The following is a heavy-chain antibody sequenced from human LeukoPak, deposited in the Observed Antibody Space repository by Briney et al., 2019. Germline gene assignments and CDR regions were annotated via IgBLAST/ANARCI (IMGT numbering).Heavy chain of an antibody. CDR1: GYTFTSHD. CDR2: IGPHNGNT. Sequence: ASVKVSCKASGYTFTSHDIGWVRQAPGQGLEWMGWIGPHNGNTNYAQKLQGRVTMTTDTSTSTAYMELRSLTSDDTAAYYCARGGSSSWYVWGQGTLVTVSS. D-gene: IGHD6-13*01. J-gene: IGHJ4*02. V-gene: IGHV1-18*01. CDR3: ARGGSSSWYV.